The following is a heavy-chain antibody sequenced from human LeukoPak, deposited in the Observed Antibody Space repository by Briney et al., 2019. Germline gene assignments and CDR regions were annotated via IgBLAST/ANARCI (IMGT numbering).Heavy chain of an antibody. CDR1: GGSISSGGYS. CDR3: ATNGKDYYDSSGYVVN. Sequence: SQTLSLTCTVSGGSISSGGYSWSWIRQHPGKGLEWIGYIYYSGSTYYNPSLKSRVTISVDTSKNQFSLKLSSVTAADTAVYYCATNGKDYYDSSGYVVNWGQGTLVTVSS. CDR2: IYYSGST. V-gene: IGHV4-31*03. D-gene: IGHD3-22*01. J-gene: IGHJ4*02.